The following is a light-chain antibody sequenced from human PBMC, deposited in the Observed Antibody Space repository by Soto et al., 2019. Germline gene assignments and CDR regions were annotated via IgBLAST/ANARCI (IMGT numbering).Light chain of an antibody. CDR1: QSVSSN. V-gene: IGKV3-20*01. J-gene: IGKJ4*01. Sequence: EIVMTQSPATLSVSPGERATLSCRASQSVSSNLAWYQQKPGQAPTRLIYGASSRATGITDRFSGSGSGTDFTLPISRLEPEDFAVYYCQQYGSSPLTFGGGTKVDIK. CDR3: QQYGSSPLT. CDR2: GAS.